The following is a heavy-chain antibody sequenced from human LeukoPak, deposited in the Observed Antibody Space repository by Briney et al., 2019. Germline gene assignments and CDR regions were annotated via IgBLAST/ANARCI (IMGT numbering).Heavy chain of an antibody. Sequence: GGSLRLSCAASGFTFSSYAMHWVRQAPGKGLQWLALTSDDGSAKYYADSVKGRFTISRDNSKSTLYLQMNSLRAEDTAVYHCAKKSGDHFHFDFWGQGTLVTVSS. CDR1: GFTFSSYA. J-gene: IGHJ4*02. D-gene: IGHD2-21*01. CDR3: AKKSGDHFHFDF. V-gene: IGHV3-30-3*01. CDR2: TSDDGSAK.